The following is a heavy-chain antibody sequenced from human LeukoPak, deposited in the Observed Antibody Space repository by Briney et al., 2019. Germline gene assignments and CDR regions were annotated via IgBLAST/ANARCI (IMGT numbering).Heavy chain of an antibody. J-gene: IGHJ4*02. D-gene: IGHD2-15*01. CDR1: GFTFSSYG. CDR3: ARRAGSYSHSYDY. Sequence: QAGGSLRLSCAASGFTFSSYGMSWVRQAPGKGLEWVSAISGSGGSTYYADSVKGRFTISRDNSKNTLYLQMNSLRAEDTAIYYCARRAGSYSHSYDYWGQGTLVTVSS. V-gene: IGHV3-23*01. CDR2: ISGSGGST.